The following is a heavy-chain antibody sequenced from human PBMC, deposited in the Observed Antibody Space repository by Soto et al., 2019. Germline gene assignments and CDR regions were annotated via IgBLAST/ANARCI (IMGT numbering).Heavy chain of an antibody. CDR2: ISWNSGSI. D-gene: IGHD3-22*01. J-gene: IGHJ6*02. CDR3: AEGDGSGSPLSRRYYYCDGMDC. V-gene: IGHV3-9*01. CDR1: GFTFDDYA. Sequence: VQLVESGGGWVQPGRSLRLSCAASGFTFDDYAMHWVRQAPGKGLEWVSGISWNSGSIGYADSVKGRFTISRDNAKNYLYLQTHSLRAEDTALYYCAEGDGSGSPLSRRYYYCDGMDCWGQGTTVTVSS.